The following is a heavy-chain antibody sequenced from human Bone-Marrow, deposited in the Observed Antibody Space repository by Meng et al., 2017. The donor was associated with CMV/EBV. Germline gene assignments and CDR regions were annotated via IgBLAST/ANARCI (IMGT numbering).Heavy chain of an antibody. CDR3: ARGHCSSTSCYRYYYGMDV. J-gene: IGHJ6*02. CDR2: ISSSGSTI. CDR1: GFTSSSYE. D-gene: IGHD2-2*01. Sequence: LKISCAASGFTSSSYEMNWVRQAPGKGLEWVSYISSSGSTIYYADSVKGRFTISRDNAKNSLYLQMNSLRAEDTAVYYCARGHCSSTSCYRYYYGMDVWGQGTTVTVSS. V-gene: IGHV3-48*03.